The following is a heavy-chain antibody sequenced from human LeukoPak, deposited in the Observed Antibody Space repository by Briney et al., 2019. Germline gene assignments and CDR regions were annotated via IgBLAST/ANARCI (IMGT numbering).Heavy chain of an antibody. J-gene: IGHJ6*02. Sequence: ASVNVSCKASGGTFSSYAISWVRQAPGQGLEWMGRIIPMLGITDYAQKFQGRVTTTADISTSTAYMELSSLRSEDTAVYYCVRADKEFHYYRGLDVWGQGTTVTVSS. CDR2: IIPMLGIT. CDR1: GGTFSSYA. V-gene: IGHV1-69*04. CDR3: VRADKEFHYYRGLDV. D-gene: IGHD2-15*01.